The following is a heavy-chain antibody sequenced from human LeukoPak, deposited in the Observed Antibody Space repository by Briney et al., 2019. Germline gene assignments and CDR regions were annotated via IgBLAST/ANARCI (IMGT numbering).Heavy chain of an antibody. D-gene: IGHD3-10*01. V-gene: IGHV1-2*06. CDR2: INPNSGGT. J-gene: IGHJ4*02. Sequence: GASVKVSCKASGYTFTGYYMHWVRQAPGHGLEWMGRINPNSGGTNYAQKFPGRVTMTRDTTISTAYMELSRLRSDDTAVYYCANHWFGELSRLDYWGQGTLVTVSS. CDR3: ANHWFGELSRLDY. CDR1: GYTFTGYY.